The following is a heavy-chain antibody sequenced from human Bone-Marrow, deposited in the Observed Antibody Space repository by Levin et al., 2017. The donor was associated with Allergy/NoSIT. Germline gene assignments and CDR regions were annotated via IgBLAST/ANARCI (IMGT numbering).Heavy chain of an antibody. D-gene: IGHD3-22*01. CDR3: ASLYDSSGYKTDY. Sequence: SETLSLTCTVSGGSISSGGYYWSWIRQHPGKGLEWIGYIYYSGSTYYNPSLKSLVTISVDTSKNQFSLKLSSVTAADTAVYYCASLYDSSGYKTDYWGQGTLVTVSS. V-gene: IGHV4-31*01. CDR2: IYYSGST. J-gene: IGHJ4*02. CDR1: GGSISSGGYY.